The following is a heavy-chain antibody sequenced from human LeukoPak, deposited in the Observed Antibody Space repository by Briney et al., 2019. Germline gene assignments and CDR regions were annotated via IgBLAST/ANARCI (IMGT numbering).Heavy chain of an antibody. CDR1: GGSRINAGW. CDR2: INHSGST. Sequence: PSETLSLTCDVSGGSRINAGWWSWVRQPPGKGLEWIGEINHSGSTNYNPSLKSRVTISVDTSKNQFSLKLSSVTAADTAVYYCARGPPYIVVVTAIGFFDYWGQGTLVTVSS. CDR3: ARGPPYIVVVTAIGFFDY. J-gene: IGHJ4*02. D-gene: IGHD2-21*02. V-gene: IGHV4-4*02.